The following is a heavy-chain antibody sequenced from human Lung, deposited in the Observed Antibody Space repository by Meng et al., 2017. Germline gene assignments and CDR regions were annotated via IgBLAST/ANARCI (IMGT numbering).Heavy chain of an antibody. J-gene: IGHJ4*02. CDR3: VRHPLFGTTMIQY. Sequence: QLQLQESGPGLVKPSETLSPTCTVSGGSISRSSYYWDWIRQPPGKGLEWIGSLHYSGSTYYNPSLKSRVSISVDTSKNQFSLKLSSLTAADTAVYYCVRHPLFGTTMIQYWGQGTLVTVSS. CDR2: LHYSGST. V-gene: IGHV4-39*01. CDR1: GGSISRSSYY. D-gene: IGHD3-22*01.